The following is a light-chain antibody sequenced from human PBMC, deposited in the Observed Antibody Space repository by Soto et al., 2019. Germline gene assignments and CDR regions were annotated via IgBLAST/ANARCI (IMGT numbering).Light chain of an antibody. V-gene: IGKV3-15*01. CDR1: QSVSSN. J-gene: IGKJ2*01. CDR3: QQFVNSPYMYT. CDR2: GAS. Sequence: EIVMTQSPATLSVSPGERATLSCRASQSVSSNLAWYQQKPGQAPRLLIYGASTRATGIPARFSGSGSGTEFTLTISSLQSEDSAVYYCQQFVNSPYMYTFGQGTKLEI.